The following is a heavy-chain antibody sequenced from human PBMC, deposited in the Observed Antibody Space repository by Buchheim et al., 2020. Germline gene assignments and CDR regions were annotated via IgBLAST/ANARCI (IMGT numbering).Heavy chain of an antibody. J-gene: IGHJ3*02. V-gene: IGHV4-34*01. CDR2: INHSGST. CDR3: ARGSVAGSSIAFDI. CDR1: GGSFSGYY. Sequence: QVQLQQWGAGLLKPSKTLSLTCAVYGGSFSGYYWSWIRQPPGKGLEWIGEINHSGSTNYNPSLKSRVTISVDTSKNQFSLKLSSVTAADTAVYYCARGSVAGSSIAFDIWGQGT. D-gene: IGHD6-19*01.